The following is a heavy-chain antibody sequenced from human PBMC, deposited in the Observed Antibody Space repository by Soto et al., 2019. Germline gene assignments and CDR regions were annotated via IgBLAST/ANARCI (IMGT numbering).Heavy chain of an antibody. V-gene: IGHV3-48*01. D-gene: IGHD1-26*01. J-gene: IGHJ4*02. Sequence: PGGSLRLSCAASGFTFRSYSMNWVRQAPGKGLEWISYISSSSSTIYYADSVKGRFTISRDNAKNSLYLQMNSLRAEDTAVYYCTRVPLRLLRQGGYWGQGTLVTVS. CDR2: ISSSSSTI. CDR3: TRVPLRLLRQGGY. CDR1: GFTFRSYS.